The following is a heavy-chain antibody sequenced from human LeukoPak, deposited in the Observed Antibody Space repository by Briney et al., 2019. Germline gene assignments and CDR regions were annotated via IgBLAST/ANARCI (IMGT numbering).Heavy chain of an antibody. V-gene: IGHV4-59*01. CDR3: ARDPGPWFDP. CDR2: IYSGST. J-gene: IGHJ5*02. Sequence: PSETLSLTCTVSGGSISSYYWSWIRQPPGKGLEWIGYIYSGSTNYNPSLKSRVTISVDTSKNQFSLKLSSVTAADTAVYYCARDPGPWFDPWGQGTPVTVSS. CDR1: GGSISSYY. D-gene: IGHD7-27*01.